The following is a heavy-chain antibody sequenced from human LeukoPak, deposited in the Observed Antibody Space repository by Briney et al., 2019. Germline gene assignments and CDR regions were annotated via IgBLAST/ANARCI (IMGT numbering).Heavy chain of an antibody. CDR2: IDYTGST. V-gene: IGHV4-34*01. CDR1: GESFVGYY. Sequence: PSETLSLTCAVYGESFVGYYWAWIRQPPGKGLEWIGEIDYTGSTNYNPSLKSRIKMSVDTSKNQFSVNLNSVTVADTAFYYCARRRIPATITGSKLSSRFDTWGQGTLVTVSS. D-gene: IGHD5-12*01. CDR3: ARRRIPATITGSKLSSRFDT. J-gene: IGHJ1*01.